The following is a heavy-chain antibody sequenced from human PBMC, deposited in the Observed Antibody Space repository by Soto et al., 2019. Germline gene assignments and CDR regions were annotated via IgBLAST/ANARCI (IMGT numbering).Heavy chain of an antibody. CDR3: AKLEVRGVASYFSMDF. V-gene: IGHV3-23*01. D-gene: IGHD3-10*01. J-gene: IGHJ6*02. CDR1: GFTFSNYA. CDR2: ISGSGGST. Sequence: EVQLLESGAGLVQAGGSLRLSCAASGFTFSNYAMSWVRQAPGTGLEWVLGISGSGGSTYDADSLKGHFTISRHNSKNGLYLQVHGLRAEDTAIYDCAKLEVRGVASYFSMDFWCQWTAVAVCS.